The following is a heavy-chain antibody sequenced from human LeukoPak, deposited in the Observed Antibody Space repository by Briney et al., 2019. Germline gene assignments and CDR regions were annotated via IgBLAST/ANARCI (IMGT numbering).Heavy chain of an antibody. CDR1: GYTFANYW. Sequence: RGESLKISCEGSGYTFANYWIGWVRQMPGKGLEWMGIIYPGDFNTRYSPSFQGQVTLSADRSISTAYLHWSSLKASDTAMYYCARLSVLNSEGLYYFDYWGQGTLVTVSS. V-gene: IGHV5-51*01. CDR2: IYPGDFNT. CDR3: ARLSVLNSEGLYYFDY. J-gene: IGHJ4*02. D-gene: IGHD4-23*01.